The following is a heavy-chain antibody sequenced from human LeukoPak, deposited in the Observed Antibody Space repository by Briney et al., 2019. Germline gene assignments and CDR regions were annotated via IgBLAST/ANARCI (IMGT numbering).Heavy chain of an antibody. CDR3: ATRGTPVDFWSGYYAPTLDY. D-gene: IGHD3-3*01. CDR2: ISYDGSNK. V-gene: IGHV3-30-3*01. J-gene: IGHJ4*02. Sequence: GGSLRLSCAASGFTFSSYAMHWVRQAPGKGLEWVAVISYDGSNKYYADSVKGRFTISRDNSKNTLYLQMNSLRAEDTAVYYCATRGTPVDFWSGYYAPTLDYWGQGTLVTVSS. CDR1: GFTFSSYA.